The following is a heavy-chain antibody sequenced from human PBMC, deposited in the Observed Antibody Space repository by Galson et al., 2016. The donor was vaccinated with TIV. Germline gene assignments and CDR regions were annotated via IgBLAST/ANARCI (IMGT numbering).Heavy chain of an antibody. J-gene: IGHJ4*02. Sequence: SLRLSCAASGFTFNRFGMHWVRQAPGKGLEWVAHISFDGSNTNYVDSVKGRFTTSRDNSKNTLYLQMESRRGEDTAIYFCAKDPRDYDDYPYYFDSWGQGTLVAVSS. V-gene: IGHV3-30*18. CDR2: ISFDGSNT. CDR1: GFTFNRFG. CDR3: AKDPRDYDDYPYYFDS. D-gene: IGHD4-17*01.